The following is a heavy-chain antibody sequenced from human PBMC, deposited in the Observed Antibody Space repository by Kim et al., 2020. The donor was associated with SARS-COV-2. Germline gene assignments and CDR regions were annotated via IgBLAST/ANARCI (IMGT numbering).Heavy chain of an antibody. J-gene: IGHJ3*02. CDR2: IKQDGSEK. D-gene: IGHD5-18*01. Sequence: GGSLRLSCAASGFTFSSYWMSWVRQAPGKGLEWVANIKQDGSEKYYVDSVKGRFTISRDNAKNSLYLQMNSLRAEDTAVYYCARDARALKVGYGYSYWEDAFDIWGQGTMVTVSS. CDR1: GFTFSSYW. CDR3: ARDARALKVGYGYSYWEDAFDI. V-gene: IGHV3-7*01.